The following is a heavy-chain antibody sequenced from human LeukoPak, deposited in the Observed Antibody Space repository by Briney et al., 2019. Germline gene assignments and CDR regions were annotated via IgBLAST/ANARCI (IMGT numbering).Heavy chain of an antibody. CDR3: ARVAMVRGVIGAFDI. Sequence: GGSLRLSCAASGFTFSSYGMHWVRQAPGKGLEWVAVISYDGSNKYYADSVKGRFTISRDNSKNTLYLQMNSLRAEDTAVYYCARVAMVRGVIGAFDIWGQRTMVTVSS. CDR1: GFTFSSYG. V-gene: IGHV3-30*03. D-gene: IGHD3-10*01. CDR2: ISYDGSNK. J-gene: IGHJ3*02.